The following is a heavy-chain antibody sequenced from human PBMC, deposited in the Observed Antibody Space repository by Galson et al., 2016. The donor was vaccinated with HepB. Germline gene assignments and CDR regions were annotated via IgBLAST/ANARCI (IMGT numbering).Heavy chain of an antibody. Sequence: SLRLSCAASGFTFRTYGMHWVRQAPGKGLEWVADISYDGSNKHYADSVKGRFTISRDNSKNTLYLQMNSLKAEDTAVYYCAKDGAPIVDYYFDYWGQGTLVTVSS. J-gene: IGHJ4*02. D-gene: IGHD2-21*01. CDR1: GFTFRTYG. V-gene: IGHV3-30*18. CDR3: AKDGAPIVDYYFDY. CDR2: ISYDGSNK.